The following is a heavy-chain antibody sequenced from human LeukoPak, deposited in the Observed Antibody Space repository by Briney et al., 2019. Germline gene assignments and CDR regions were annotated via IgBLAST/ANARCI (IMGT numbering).Heavy chain of an antibody. CDR2: IWYDGSNK. CDR3: ARDPCSSTSCYLPDY. V-gene: IGHV3-33*01. Sequence: RPGGSLRLSCAASGFTLSSCGMHWVRQAPGKGLEWVAVIWYDGSNKYYADSVKGRFTISRDNSKNTLYLQMNSLRAEDTAVYYCARDPCSSTSCYLPDYWGQGTLVTVSS. J-gene: IGHJ4*02. CDR1: GFTLSSCG. D-gene: IGHD2-2*01.